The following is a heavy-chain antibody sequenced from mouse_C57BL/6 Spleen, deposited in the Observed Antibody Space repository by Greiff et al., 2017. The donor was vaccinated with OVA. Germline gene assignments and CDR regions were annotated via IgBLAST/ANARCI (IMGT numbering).Heavy chain of an antibody. Sequence: VQLQQPGAELVKPGASVKLSCKASGYTFTSYWMQWVKQRPGQGLEWIGEIDPSDSYTNYNQKFKGKATLTVDTSSSTAYMQLSSLTSEDSAVCYCARSTVGFDYWGQGTTLTVSS. CDR3: ARSTVGFDY. CDR1: GYTFTSYW. V-gene: IGHV1-50*01. D-gene: IGHD1-1*01. CDR2: IDPSDSYT. J-gene: IGHJ2*01.